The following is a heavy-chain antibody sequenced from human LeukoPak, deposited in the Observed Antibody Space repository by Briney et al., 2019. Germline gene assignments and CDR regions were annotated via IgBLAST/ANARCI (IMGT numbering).Heavy chain of an antibody. V-gene: IGHV3-23*01. CDR1: GFTFSSYA. Sequence: QSGGSLRLSCAASGFTFSSYAMSWVRQAPGKGLAWVSTISGGSGSTYCADSVKGRFTISRDNSKNTLYLQMNSLRDEDTAVYYCARRYGMDVWGQGTTVTVSS. CDR3: ARRYGMDV. CDR2: ISGGSGST. J-gene: IGHJ6*02.